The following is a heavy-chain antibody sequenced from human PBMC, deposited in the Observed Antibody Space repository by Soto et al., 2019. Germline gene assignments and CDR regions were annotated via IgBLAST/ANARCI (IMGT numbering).Heavy chain of an antibody. CDR2: IKSKTDGGTT. D-gene: IGHD3-3*01. CDR3: TTDQYYDFWSGYGH. CDR1: GFTFSNAW. V-gene: IGHV3-15*01. J-gene: IGHJ4*02. Sequence: GGSLRLSCAASGFTFSNAWMSWVRQAPGKGLEWVGRIKSKTDGGTTDYAAPVKGRFTISRDDSKNTLYLQMNSLKTEDTAVYYCTTDQYYDFWSGYGHWGQGTLVTVSS.